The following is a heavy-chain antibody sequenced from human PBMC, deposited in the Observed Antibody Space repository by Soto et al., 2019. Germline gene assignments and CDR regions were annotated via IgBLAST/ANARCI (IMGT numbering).Heavy chain of an antibody. D-gene: IGHD3-9*01. V-gene: IGHV4-39*01. CDR1: GGSIRNISCY. CDR2: VYYTGST. Sequence: SETMSLPYTVSGGSIRNISCYWIWNNQPPGKGLEWIGYVYYTGSTSYNPSLKRRVTFSADSSRGQFSLRLNSVTAADTAVYYCARTVLGPDLLADSFVDYYYYMDVWGQGTTVTVSS. J-gene: IGHJ6*03. CDR3: ARTVLGPDLLADSFVDYYYYMDV.